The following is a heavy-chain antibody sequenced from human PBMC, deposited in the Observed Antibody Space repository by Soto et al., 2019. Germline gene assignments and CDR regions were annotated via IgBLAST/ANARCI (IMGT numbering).Heavy chain of an antibody. D-gene: IGHD7-27*01. CDR2: INHSGST. Sequence: SETLSLTCAVYGGSFSGYYWSWIRQPPGKGLEWIGEINHSGSTNYNPSLKSRVTISVDTSKNQFSLKLSSVTAADTAVYYCASQLGMGAFDIWGQGTMVTVSS. CDR1: GGSFSGYY. J-gene: IGHJ3*02. CDR3: ASQLGMGAFDI. V-gene: IGHV4-34*01.